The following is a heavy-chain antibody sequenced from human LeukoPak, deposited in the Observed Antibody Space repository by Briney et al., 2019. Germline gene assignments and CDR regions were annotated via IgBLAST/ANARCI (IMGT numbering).Heavy chain of an antibody. V-gene: IGHV3-21*01. D-gene: IGHD3-9*01. CDR1: GFTFSSYS. CDR2: ISSSSSYI. J-gene: IGHJ3*02. CDR3: ARDQGGYDILTGYYADAFDI. Sequence: GGSLRLSCAASGFTFSSYSMNWVRQAPGKGLEWVSSISSSSSYIYYADSVKGRFTISRDNAKNSLYLQMNSLRAEDTAVYDCARDQGGYDILTGYYADAFDIWGQGTMVTVSS.